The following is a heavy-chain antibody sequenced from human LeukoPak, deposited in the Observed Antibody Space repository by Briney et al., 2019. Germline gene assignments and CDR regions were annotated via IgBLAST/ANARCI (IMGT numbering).Heavy chain of an antibody. CDR2: ISYDGSNK. V-gene: IGHV3-30*04. J-gene: IGHJ4*02. CDR3: ARGSSWYGDPRGFDN. CDR1: GFTFNHYA. D-gene: IGHD4-17*01. Sequence: GRSLRLSCTASGFTFNHYAMYWVRQAPGKGLEWMAVISYDGSNKDYADSVKGRFTISRDNSNLTMYLQINSLRGEDTAVYHCARGSSWYGDPRGFDNWGQGALVTVSS.